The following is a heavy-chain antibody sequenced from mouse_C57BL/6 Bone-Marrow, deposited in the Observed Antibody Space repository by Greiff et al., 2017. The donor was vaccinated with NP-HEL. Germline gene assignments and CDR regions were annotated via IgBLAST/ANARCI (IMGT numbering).Heavy chain of an antibody. V-gene: IGHV5-9*01. Sequence: EVKLVESGGGLVKPGGSLKLSCAASGFTFSSYTMSWVRQTPEKRLEWVATISGGGSNTYYPDSVKGRFTISRDNAKNTLYLQISSLRSEDTALYYCARQITTVVDYWGQGTTLTVSS. CDR1: GFTFSSYT. CDR3: ARQITTVVDY. D-gene: IGHD1-1*01. CDR2: ISGGGSNT. J-gene: IGHJ2*01.